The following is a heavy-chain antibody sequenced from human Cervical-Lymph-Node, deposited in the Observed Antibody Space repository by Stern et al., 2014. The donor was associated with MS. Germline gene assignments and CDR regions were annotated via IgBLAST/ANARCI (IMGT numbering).Heavy chain of an antibody. D-gene: IGHD5-12*01. CDR2: ISAYKGNK. V-gene: IGHV1-18*04. CDR1: GYTFTSYG. CDR3: ARIVATIWAFDI. Sequence: MQLVESGAEVKKPGASVKVSCKASGYTFTSYGISWVRQAPGQGLEWMGCISAYKGNKNYAQNLQGRVTMTTDKSKRTTYRQLGSLRSDDTAVYYCARIVATIWAFDIWGQGTMVTVSS. J-gene: IGHJ3*02.